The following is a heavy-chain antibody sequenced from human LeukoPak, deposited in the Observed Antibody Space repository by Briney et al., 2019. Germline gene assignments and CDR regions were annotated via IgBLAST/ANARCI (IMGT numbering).Heavy chain of an antibody. V-gene: IGHV3-53*01. CDR3: ARRAGAYSHPYDY. J-gene: IGHJ4*02. D-gene: IGHD4/OR15-4a*01. Sequence: GGSLRLSCTVSGFTVSSNSMSWVRQAPGKGLEWVSFIYSDNTHYSDSVKGRFTISRDNSKNTLYLQMNGLRAEDTAVYYCARRAGAYSHPYDYWGQGTLVTVSS. CDR1: GFTVSSNS. CDR2: IYSDNT.